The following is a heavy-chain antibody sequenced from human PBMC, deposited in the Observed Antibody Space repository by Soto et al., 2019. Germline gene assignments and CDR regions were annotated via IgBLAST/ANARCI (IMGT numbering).Heavy chain of an antibody. Sequence: SETLSLTCTVSGGSISSSAYYWGWVRQPPGKALEWIGSIYYSGSTYYSPSLRSRVTISVDTSKNQLSLFLSSVAAADTAVYYCASRPDSGDLFNYFDYWGQGTLVTVSS. D-gene: IGHD4-17*01. CDR1: GGSISSSAYY. J-gene: IGHJ4*02. CDR2: IYYSGST. V-gene: IGHV4-39*01. CDR3: ASRPDSGDLFNYFDY.